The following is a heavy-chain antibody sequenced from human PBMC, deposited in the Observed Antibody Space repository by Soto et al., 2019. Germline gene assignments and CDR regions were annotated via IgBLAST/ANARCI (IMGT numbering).Heavy chain of an antibody. V-gene: IGHV4-59*01. CDR2: IYYSGST. Sequence: SETLSLTCTVSGGSISSYYWSWIRQPPGKGLEWIGYIYYSGSTNYNPSLKSRVTISVDTSKNQFSLKLSSVTAADTAVYYCARVMGGYDSLHAFDIWGQGTMVTGS. CDR3: ARVMGGYDSLHAFDI. D-gene: IGHD5-12*01. CDR1: GGSISSYY. J-gene: IGHJ3*02.